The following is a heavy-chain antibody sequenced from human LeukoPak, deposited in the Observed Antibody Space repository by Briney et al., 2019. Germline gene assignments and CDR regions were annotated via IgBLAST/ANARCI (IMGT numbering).Heavy chain of an antibody. V-gene: IGHV3-48*02. CDR3: AREDDDWGPNTFDV. Sequence: PRGSLRLSCAASGFTFSSYSMNWVRQAPGKGLEWVSYINSGSSYMYYPDSVKGRFTISRDNAKNSLYLQMDSLRDEDAAVYYCAREDDDWGPNTFDVWGQGTVVAVSS. CDR1: GFTFSSYS. CDR2: INSGSSYM. J-gene: IGHJ3*01. D-gene: IGHD7-27*01.